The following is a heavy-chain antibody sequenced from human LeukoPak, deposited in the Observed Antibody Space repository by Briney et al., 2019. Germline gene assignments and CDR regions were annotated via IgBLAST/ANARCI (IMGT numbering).Heavy chain of an antibody. Sequence: GGSLRLSCEASGFTFSSYAMTWVRQAPGKGLEWVSSISVSDAGTKYAESGKGRFTISRDNSKNTLHLQMNSLSADDTAVYYCAKSFQKADSSGYYSFDYWGQGTLVTVSS. CDR2: ISVSDAGT. D-gene: IGHD3-22*01. V-gene: IGHV3-23*01. J-gene: IGHJ4*02. CDR1: GFTFSSYA. CDR3: AKSFQKADSSGYYSFDY.